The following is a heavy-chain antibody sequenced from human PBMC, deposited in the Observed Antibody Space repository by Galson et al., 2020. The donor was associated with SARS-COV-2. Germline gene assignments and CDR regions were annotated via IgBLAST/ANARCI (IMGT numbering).Heavy chain of an antibody. V-gene: IGHV3-48*03. Sequence: GESLKISCTAFGFTFSYYEMNWVRQAPGKGLEWIAYISASATAINYADSVEGRFTISRDNAKNSLYLEMNSLRSEDTAKYYCARWDFGYHYGLDVWGHGTTVTVSS. CDR1: GFTFSYYE. J-gene: IGHJ6*02. CDR3: ARWDFGYHYGLDV. CDR2: ISASATAI. D-gene: IGHD1-26*01.